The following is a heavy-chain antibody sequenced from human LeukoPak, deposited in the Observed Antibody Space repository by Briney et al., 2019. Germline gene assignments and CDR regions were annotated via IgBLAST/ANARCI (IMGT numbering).Heavy chain of an antibody. CDR3: ARVGNYGRIEY. J-gene: IGHJ4*02. V-gene: IGHV4-34*01. CDR1: GGSLSGYY. D-gene: IGHD2/OR15-2a*01. CDR2: INHSEFT. Sequence: KPSETLSLTCAVYGGSLSGYYWSWIRQPPGKGLEWPGELSPPGKGLEWIAEINHSEFTNYSPSFKSRVPISVYTSKNQFSLKLSLVTAADTAFYYCARVGNYGRIEYWGQGTLVTVPS.